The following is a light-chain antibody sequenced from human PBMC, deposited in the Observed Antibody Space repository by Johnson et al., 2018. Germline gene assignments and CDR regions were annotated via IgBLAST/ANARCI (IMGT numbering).Light chain of an antibody. J-gene: IGLJ1*01. CDR2: ETN. CDR3: GTWDSCLSAGNV. V-gene: IGLV1-51*02. CDR1: SSNIGNNY. Sequence: QSVLTQPPSVSAAPGQKVTISCSGSSSNIGNNYVSWYQQLPGTAPKLLIYETNKRPSGIPDRFTGSKSGTSATLGITGLQTGDEADYYCGTWDSCLSAGNVFGTGTKVTVL.